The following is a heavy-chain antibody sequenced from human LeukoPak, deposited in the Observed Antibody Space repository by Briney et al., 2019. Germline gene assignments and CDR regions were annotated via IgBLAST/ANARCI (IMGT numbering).Heavy chain of an antibody. V-gene: IGHV3-23*01. Sequence: PGGSLRLSCAASGFTFSSYSMSWVRQAPGKGLEWVSAISGSGGSTYYADSVKGRFTIPRDNSKNTLYLQMNSLRAEDTAEYYRAKRSAYDILTSFDYWGQGTLVTVSS. CDR2: ISGSGGST. CDR3: AKRSAYDILTSFDY. CDR1: GFTFSSYS. J-gene: IGHJ4*02. D-gene: IGHD3-9*01.